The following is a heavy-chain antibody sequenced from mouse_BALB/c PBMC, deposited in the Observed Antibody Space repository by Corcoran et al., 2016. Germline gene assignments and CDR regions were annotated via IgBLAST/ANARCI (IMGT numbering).Heavy chain of an antibody. CDR3: ARRAYDGYFDY. Sequence: QVTLKESGPGILQPSQTLSLTCSFSGLSLSTSGMGVSWIRQPSGKGLEWLAHIYWDDDKRYNPSLKSRLTISKDTSSNQVFLKITSVDTADTATYYCARRAYDGYFDYWGQGTTLTVSS. CDR2: IYWDDDK. D-gene: IGHD2-3*01. V-gene: IGHV8-12*01. CDR1: GLSLSTSGMG. J-gene: IGHJ2*01.